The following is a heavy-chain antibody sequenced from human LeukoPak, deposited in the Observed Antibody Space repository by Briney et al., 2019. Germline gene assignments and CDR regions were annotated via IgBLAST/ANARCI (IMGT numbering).Heavy chain of an antibody. V-gene: IGHV1-18*01. CDR1: GYTFTSYG. CDR2: ISSYNGNT. Sequence: ASVKVSCKASGYTFTSYGLSWVRQAPGQGLEWMGWISSYNGNTNYAQKLQGRVTMTTDTSTSTAYMELRSLRSDDTAVYYCAREMATAYYFDYWGQGTLVTVSS. J-gene: IGHJ4*02. CDR3: AREMATAYYFDY. D-gene: IGHD5-24*01.